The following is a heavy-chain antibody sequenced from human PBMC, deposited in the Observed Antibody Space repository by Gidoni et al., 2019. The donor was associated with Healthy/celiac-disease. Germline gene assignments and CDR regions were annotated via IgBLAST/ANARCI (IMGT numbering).Heavy chain of an antibody. CDR1: GGTFSRLRPPCVSPIKT. J-gene: IGHJ4*02. CDR3: ARDIDSSGYLDY. CDR2: IIPIFGTA. V-gene: IGHV1-69*19. Sequence: QVQLVQSGAEVKKPGSSVKVSCKASGGTFSRLRPPCVSPIKTQPSGSSPSPGQGLEWMGGIIPIFGTANYAQKFQGRVTITADESTSTAYMELSSLRSEDTAVYYCARDIDSSGYLDYWGQGTLVTVSS. D-gene: IGHD3-22*01.